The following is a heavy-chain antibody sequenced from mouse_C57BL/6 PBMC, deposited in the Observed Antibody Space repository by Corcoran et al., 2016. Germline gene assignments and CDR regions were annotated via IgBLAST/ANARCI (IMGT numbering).Heavy chain of an antibody. CDR2: INTYSGVP. J-gene: IGHJ3*01. Sequence: QIQLVQSGPELKKPGETVKISCKASGYTFTTYGMSWVKQAPGKGLKWMGWINTYSGVPTYADDFKGRFAFSLETSASTAYLQINNLKNEDTATYFCARSEGSLLSYWGQGTLVTVSA. CDR3: ARSEGSLLSY. V-gene: IGHV9-3*01. CDR1: GYTFTTYG.